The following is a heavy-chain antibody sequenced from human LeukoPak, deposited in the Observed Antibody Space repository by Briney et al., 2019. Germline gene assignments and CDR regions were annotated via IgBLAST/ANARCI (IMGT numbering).Heavy chain of an antibody. V-gene: IGHV3-48*01. CDR2: ISSSSSTI. CDR3: ARDPPLGVGATDY. J-gene: IGHJ4*02. Sequence: GGSLRLSCAASGFTFSSYSMNWVRQAPGKGLEWVSYISSSSSTIYYADSVKGRFTISRDNAKNSLYLQMNSLRAEDTAVYYCARDPPLGVGATDYWGQGTLVTVSS. D-gene: IGHD1-26*01. CDR1: GFTFSSYS.